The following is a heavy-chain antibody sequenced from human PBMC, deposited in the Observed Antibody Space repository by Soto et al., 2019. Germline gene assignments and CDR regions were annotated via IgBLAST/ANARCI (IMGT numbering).Heavy chain of an antibody. Sequence: QVQLQESGPGLVKPSETLSLTCTVSGGSISSGAYYWSWIRQNPGEGLEWIGYVYHTGTTYYNPSLKRRLTISVDTSKEQFSLKLSSVTAADTAVYYCARLSYYDSSDFYHFDHWGQGTLVTVSS. V-gene: IGHV4-31*03. J-gene: IGHJ4*02. CDR3: ARLSYYDSSDFYHFDH. D-gene: IGHD3-22*01. CDR2: VYHTGTT. CDR1: GGSISSGAYY.